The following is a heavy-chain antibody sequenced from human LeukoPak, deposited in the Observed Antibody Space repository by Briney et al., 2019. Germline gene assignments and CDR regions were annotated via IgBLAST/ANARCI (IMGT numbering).Heavy chain of an antibody. D-gene: IGHD1-26*01. J-gene: IGHJ4*02. CDR2: IKLDGSEK. Sequence: PGGSLRLSCVASGFTFGKYWMSWVRQAPGKGLEWVANIKLDGSEKNYVDSVKGRFTISRDNTKNSLYLQMNSLRAEDTAIYYCARDVPLMGASKTRYFDYWGQGTLVTVSS. V-gene: IGHV3-7*01. CDR1: GFTFGKYW. CDR3: ARDVPLMGASKTRYFDY.